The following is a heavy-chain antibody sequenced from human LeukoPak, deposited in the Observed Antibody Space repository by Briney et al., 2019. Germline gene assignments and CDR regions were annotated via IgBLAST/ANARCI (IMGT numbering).Heavy chain of an antibody. V-gene: IGHV1-18*01. D-gene: IGHD6-13*01. CDR1: GYTFTSDG. CDR2: ISAYNGNT. CDR3: ARAAAQINWFDP. Sequence: ASVKVSCKASGYTFTSDGISWVRQAPGQGLEWMGWISAYNGNTNYAQKLQGRVTMTTDTSTSTAYMELRSLRSDDAAVYYCARAAAQINWFDPWGQGTLVTVSS. J-gene: IGHJ5*02.